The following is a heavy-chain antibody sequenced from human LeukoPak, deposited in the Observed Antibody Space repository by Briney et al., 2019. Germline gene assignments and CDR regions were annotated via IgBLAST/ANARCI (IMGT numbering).Heavy chain of an antibody. V-gene: IGHV1-18*01. CDR3: ARDSRAYDFWSGYYTGAFDI. Sequence: ASVKVSCKASGYTFTSYVISWVRQAPGQGLEWMGWISAYNGNTNYAQKLQGRVTMTTDTSTSTAYMELRSLRSDDTAVYYCARDSRAYDFWSGYYTGAFDIWGQGTMVTVSS. CDR1: GYTFTSYV. J-gene: IGHJ3*02. CDR2: ISAYNGNT. D-gene: IGHD3-3*01.